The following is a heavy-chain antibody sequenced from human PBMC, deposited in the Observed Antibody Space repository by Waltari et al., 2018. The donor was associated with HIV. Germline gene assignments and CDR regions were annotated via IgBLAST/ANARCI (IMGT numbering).Heavy chain of an antibody. D-gene: IGHD3-10*01. Sequence: QVQLVESGGGVVQPGRSLRLSCAASGFTFSSYAMHWVRQAPGKGLEWVAVISYDGSNKYYADSVKGRFTISRDNSKNTLYLQMNSLRAEDTAVYYCARDDSIITMVRGHGMDVWGQGTTVTVSS. CDR1: GFTFSSYA. V-gene: IGHV3-30*04. CDR2: ISYDGSNK. J-gene: IGHJ6*02. CDR3: ARDDSIITMVRGHGMDV.